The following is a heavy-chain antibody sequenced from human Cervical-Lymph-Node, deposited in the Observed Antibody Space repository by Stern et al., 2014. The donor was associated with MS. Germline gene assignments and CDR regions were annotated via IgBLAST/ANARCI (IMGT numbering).Heavy chain of an antibody. V-gene: IGHV2-70*19. Sequence: QVTLRESGPALVKPTQTLTLTCTFSGFSLSTRGMYVSWVRQSPGKALEWLALIDWDGDSHYPPSLKARLSISKVTSKNQVILTMTNMDPVDTGTYYCARINGGADGTGVDYWGQGTLVTVSS. J-gene: IGHJ4*02. D-gene: IGHD1/OR15-1a*01. CDR3: ARINGGADGTGVDY. CDR1: GFSLSTRGMY. CDR2: IDWDGDS.